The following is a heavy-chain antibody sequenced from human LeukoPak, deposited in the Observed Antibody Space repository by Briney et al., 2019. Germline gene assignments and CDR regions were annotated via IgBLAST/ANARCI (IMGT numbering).Heavy chain of an antibody. D-gene: IGHD5-24*01. V-gene: IGHV1-24*01. CDR2: FDLEDGET. CDR1: RYTLSELS. J-gene: IGHJ4*02. Sequence: ASVKVSCKVSRYTLSELSMHWVRQAPGKGLEWMGGFDLEDGETIYVQKFQGRVTMTEDTSTDTAYMELSSLRSDDTAVYSCAAGEVGQLFDYWGQGTLVTVSS. CDR3: AAGEVGQLFDY.